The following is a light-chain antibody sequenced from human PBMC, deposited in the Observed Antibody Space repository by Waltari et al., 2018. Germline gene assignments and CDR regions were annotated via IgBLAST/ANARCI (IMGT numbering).Light chain of an antibody. J-gene: IGLJ2*01. V-gene: IGLV2-14*01. CDR1: SRDVGGYNY. CDR2: DVS. CDR3: SSYTSSSTGV. Sequence: QSALTQPASVSGSPGQSITIPCPGTSRDVGGYNYVSWYQQHPGKAPKLMIYDVSKRPSGVSNRVSVSKSGNTASLTISGLQAEDEADYYCSSYTSSSTGVVGGGTKLTVL.